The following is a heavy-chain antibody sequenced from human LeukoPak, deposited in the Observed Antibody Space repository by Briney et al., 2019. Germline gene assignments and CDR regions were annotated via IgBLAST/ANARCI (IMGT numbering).Heavy chain of an antibody. CDR1: GFTFNTYP. D-gene: IGHD3-22*01. CDR3: ARDRLFYFHSPDYRAGYFYAMDV. Sequence: GRSLRLSCFASGFTFNTYPMHWVRQSPGKGLEWVAVTSHDESYKFYAESVKGRFTISRDNSNNTLYLQMNTLRPEDTSVYYCARDRLFYFHSPDYRAGYFYAMDVWGQGTTVTVSS. V-gene: IGHV3-30-3*01. CDR2: TSHDESYK. J-gene: IGHJ6*02.